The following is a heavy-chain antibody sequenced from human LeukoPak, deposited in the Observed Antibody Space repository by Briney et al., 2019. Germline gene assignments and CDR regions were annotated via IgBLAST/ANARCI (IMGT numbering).Heavy chain of an antibody. V-gene: IGHV3-23*01. Sequence: GGSLRLFCAASAFNFKDYDMTWVRQAPAKGLEWVASISASGVSTNYADSVRGRFTISRDNSNRVVYLRMNSLRTEDTAVYYCARSINCSNCLLDYWGQGTRVIVSS. D-gene: IGHD6-13*01. CDR3: ARSINCSNCLLDY. J-gene: IGHJ4*02. CDR2: ISASGVST. CDR1: AFNFKDYD.